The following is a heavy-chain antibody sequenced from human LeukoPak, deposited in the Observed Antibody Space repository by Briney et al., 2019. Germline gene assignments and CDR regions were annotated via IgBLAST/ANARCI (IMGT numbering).Heavy chain of an antibody. Sequence: TGGSLRLSCAAAGFTFSIFWMSCVRQAPGDWLGWVANIKQDGSAKYYVGSVKGRFTISRENARNSLYLEMNNLRAEDTAIYYCATSYDSSGNNWGQGTMVTVSS. D-gene: IGHD3-22*01. CDR1: GFTFSIFW. J-gene: IGHJ4*02. CDR2: IKQDGSAK. CDR3: ATSYDSSGNN. V-gene: IGHV3-7*01.